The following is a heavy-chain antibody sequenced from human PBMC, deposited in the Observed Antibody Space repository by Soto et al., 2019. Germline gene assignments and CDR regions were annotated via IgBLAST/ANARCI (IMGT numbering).Heavy chain of an antibody. CDR2: IMPVFRRP. V-gene: IGHV1-69*12. CDR1: GGTFRTSA. Sequence: QVQLVQSGAEVKKPGSSVKVSCKASGGTFRTSAISWVRQAPGQGLEWVGGIMPVFRRPKYAQNFQDRVNITADESTITAYMELNSLRSDDTAVYYCARDKVLLQLGGNHYFILDVWGQGTAVTVSS. D-gene: IGHD1-26*01. J-gene: IGHJ6*02. CDR3: ARDKVLLQLGGNHYFILDV.